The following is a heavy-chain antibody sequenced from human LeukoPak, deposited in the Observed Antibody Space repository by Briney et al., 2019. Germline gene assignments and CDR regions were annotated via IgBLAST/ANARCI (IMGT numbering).Heavy chain of an antibody. CDR1: GYPISSGYY. CDR2: IYYSGST. Sequence: SETLSLTCTVSGYPISSGYYWGWIRQPPGKGLEWIGSIYYSGSTYYNPSLKSRVTISVDTSKNQFSLKLSSVTAADTAVYYCASLLWFGELFPFDYWGQGTLVTVSS. D-gene: IGHD3-10*01. V-gene: IGHV4-38-2*02. CDR3: ASLLWFGELFPFDY. J-gene: IGHJ4*02.